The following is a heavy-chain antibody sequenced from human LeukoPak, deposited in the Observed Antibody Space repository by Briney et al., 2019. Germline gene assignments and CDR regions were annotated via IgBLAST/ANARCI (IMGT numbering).Heavy chain of an antibody. Sequence: PSETLSLTCTVSGVSVTSGSYYWSWLRQPPGKGLEWIAYISYGGTTNYNPSLKSRVTISVDTSKNQFSLKLSSVTAADTAVYYCARMDCSSNSCYRFDPWGQGTLVTVSS. V-gene: IGHV4-61*01. D-gene: IGHD2-2*01. CDR3: ARMDCSSNSCYRFDP. CDR1: GVSVTSGSYY. CDR2: ISYGGTT. J-gene: IGHJ5*02.